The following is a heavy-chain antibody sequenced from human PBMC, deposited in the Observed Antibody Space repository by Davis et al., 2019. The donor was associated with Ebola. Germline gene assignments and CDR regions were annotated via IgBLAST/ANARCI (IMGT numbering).Heavy chain of an antibody. J-gene: IGHJ4*02. D-gene: IGHD3-22*01. V-gene: IGHV3-23*01. CDR2: MSGSGRDT. CDR1: GFTFNSYA. Sequence: PAGSLSLSCAASGFTFNSYAMSWVRQAPGQGLEWVSTMSGSGRDTYYADPLKGRFTISRDNSKNTLYLQMSSLRAEDTAVYFCSRDGSFYDSGGPSDYWGQGTLVTVSS. CDR3: SRDGSFYDSGGPSDY.